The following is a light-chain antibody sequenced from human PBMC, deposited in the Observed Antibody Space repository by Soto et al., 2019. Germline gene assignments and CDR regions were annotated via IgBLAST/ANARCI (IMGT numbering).Light chain of an antibody. Sequence: QSALTQPPSVSGSPGQSVTISCTGTSSDVGGYNFVSWYQQHPGKAPKLMIYDVTERPSGVPDRFSGSKSANTASLTISGVQAEDEADYYCCSYAGTSYVFGSGTKVTVL. CDR3: CSYAGTSYV. CDR2: DVT. V-gene: IGLV2-11*01. CDR1: SSDVGGYNF. J-gene: IGLJ1*01.